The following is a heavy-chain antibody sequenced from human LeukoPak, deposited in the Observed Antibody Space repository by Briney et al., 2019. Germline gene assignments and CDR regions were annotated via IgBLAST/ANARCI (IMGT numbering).Heavy chain of an antibody. J-gene: IGHJ3*02. V-gene: IGHV4-39*01. CDR1: GASISSRSYY. CDR2: IYYSGST. D-gene: IGHD1-1*01. Sequence: SETLSLACTVSGASISSRSYYWGWVRQPPGKGLEWIVSIYYSGSTYYNPSLRSRVNISVDTSKNQLSLKLSSVTAADTALYYCARRTTEVDAFHIWGQGTMVTVSS. CDR3: ARRTTEVDAFHI.